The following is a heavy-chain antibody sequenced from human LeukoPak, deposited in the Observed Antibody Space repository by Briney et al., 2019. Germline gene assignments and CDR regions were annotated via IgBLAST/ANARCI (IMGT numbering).Heavy chain of an antibody. CDR1: GGSISSSNW. CDR3: ARHRVTMVRGVTFYYYYYMDV. CDR2: IYHSGST. J-gene: IGHJ6*03. D-gene: IGHD3-10*01. V-gene: IGHV4-4*02. Sequence: SETLSLTCAVSGGSISSSNWWSWVRQPPGKGLEWIGEIYHSGSTNYNPSLKSRVTISVDKSKNQFSLKLSSVTAADTAVYFCARHRVTMVRGVTFYYYYYMDVWGKGTTVTISS.